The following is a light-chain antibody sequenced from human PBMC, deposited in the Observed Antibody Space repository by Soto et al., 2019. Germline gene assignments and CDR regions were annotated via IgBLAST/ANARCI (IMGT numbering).Light chain of an antibody. V-gene: IGLV2-14*03. CDR2: EVT. J-gene: IGLJ1*01. CDR3: NSYTASSTLV. CDR1: SSDVGGYNF. Sequence: QSALTQPASVSGSPGQSITISCTGTSSDVGGYNFVSWYQQHPGKAPKLMIYEVTSRPSGVSNRFSGSESGNTASLTISGLQAEDEADYYCNSYTASSTLVFGTGTKLTVL.